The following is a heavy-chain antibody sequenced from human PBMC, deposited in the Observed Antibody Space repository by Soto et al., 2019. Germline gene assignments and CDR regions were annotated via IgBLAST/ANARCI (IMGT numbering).Heavy chain of an antibody. CDR2: ISSSSSYI. V-gene: IGHV3-21*01. Sequence: GGSLRLSCAASGFTFSSYSMNWVRQAPGKGLEWVSSISSSSSYIYYADSVKGRFTISRDNAKNSLYLQMNSLRAEDTAVYYCARDPPRYSSSSYYYYYGMDVWGQGTTVTVSS. CDR3: ARDPPRYSSSSYYYYYGMDV. CDR1: GFTFSSYS. J-gene: IGHJ6*02. D-gene: IGHD6-6*01.